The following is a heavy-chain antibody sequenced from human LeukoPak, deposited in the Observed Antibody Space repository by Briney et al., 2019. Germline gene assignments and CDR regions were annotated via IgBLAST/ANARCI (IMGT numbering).Heavy chain of an antibody. CDR1: GYTFTGYY. Sequence: ASVKVSCKASGYTFTGYYIQWMRQAPGQGLEWMGWINPDSGGTKYAQSLQGRVTMTRDTSISTAYMVLSRLGSDDTAVYYCARLREGLYHFDSWGQGTLVTVSS. CDR3: ARLREGLYHFDS. V-gene: IGHV1-2*02. D-gene: IGHD2-2*02. J-gene: IGHJ4*02. CDR2: INPDSGGT.